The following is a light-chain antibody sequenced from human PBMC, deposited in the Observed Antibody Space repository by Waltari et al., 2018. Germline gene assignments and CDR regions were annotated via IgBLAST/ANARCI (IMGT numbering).Light chain of an antibody. CDR2: LVS. CDR3: LQYMSYPLS. CDR1: QDINTY. Sequence: IQMTQSPSSLSASAGDTDTIPFRASQDINTYLNWYQHKPGEAPKRLIYLVSSLQGWVPSRFRGSASGTNFTLTISSLQAEDVATYFCLQYMSYPLSFGQGTKVEIK. J-gene: IGKJ2*03. V-gene: IGKV1-17*01.